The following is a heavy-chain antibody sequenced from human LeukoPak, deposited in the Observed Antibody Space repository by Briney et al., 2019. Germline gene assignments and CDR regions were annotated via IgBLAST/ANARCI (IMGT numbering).Heavy chain of an antibody. CDR1: VYTFTSYD. J-gene: IGHJ6*02. V-gene: IGHV1-8*01. CDR3: AREYSSSWTAYYYYGMDV. D-gene: IGHD6-13*01. Sequence: ASVKVSCKASVYTFTSYDINWVRQATRQGVEWMGWMNPNSGNTGYAQKFQGRGTMTRNTSISTAYMELSSLRSEDTAVYYCAREYSSSWTAYYYYGMDVWGQGTTATVSS. CDR2: MNPNSGNT.